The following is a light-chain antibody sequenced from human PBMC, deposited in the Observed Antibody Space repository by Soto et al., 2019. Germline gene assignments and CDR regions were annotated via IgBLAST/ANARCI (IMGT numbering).Light chain of an antibody. J-gene: IGKJ2*01. CDR2: AAS. CDR3: QQYSSSPGT. V-gene: IGKV3-20*01. CDR1: QSVSDNY. Sequence: EIVLTQSPGTLSLSVGERATLSCRASQSVSDNYLAWYQQKPGQAPSLLISAASSRATGIPDRFSGSGSGTDFTLTISRLEPEDFAVYYCQQYSSSPGTFGQGTKLEIK.